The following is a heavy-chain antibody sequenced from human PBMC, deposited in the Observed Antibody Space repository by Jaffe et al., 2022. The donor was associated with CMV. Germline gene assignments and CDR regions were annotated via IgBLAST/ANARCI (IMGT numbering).Heavy chain of an antibody. V-gene: IGHV1-3*01. CDR3: ARWAKRSAVTTKDYYYYYMDV. D-gene: IGHD4-17*01. CDR2: INAGNGNT. Sequence: QVQLVQSGAEVKKPGASVKVSCKASGYTFTSYAMHWVRQAPGQRLEWMGWINAGNGNTKYSQKFQGRVTITRDTSASTAYMELSSLRSEDTAVYYCARWAKRSAVTTKDYYYYYMDVWGKGTTVTVSS. J-gene: IGHJ6*03. CDR1: GYTFTSYA.